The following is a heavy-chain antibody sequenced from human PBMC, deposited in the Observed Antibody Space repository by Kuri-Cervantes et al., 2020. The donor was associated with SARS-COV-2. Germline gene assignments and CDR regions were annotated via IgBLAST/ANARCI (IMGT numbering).Heavy chain of an antibody. CDR3: AKEGRVPAARYYYYGMDV. Sequence: GESLKISCAASGFTFSSYAMSWVRQAPGKGLEWVSAISGSGGSTYYADSVKGRFTISRDNSKNTLYLQMNSLRAEDTAVYYCAKEGRVPAARYYYYGMDVWGQGTTGTGSS. V-gene: IGHV3-23*01. CDR1: GFTFSSYA. D-gene: IGHD2-2*01. CDR2: ISGSGGST. J-gene: IGHJ6*02.